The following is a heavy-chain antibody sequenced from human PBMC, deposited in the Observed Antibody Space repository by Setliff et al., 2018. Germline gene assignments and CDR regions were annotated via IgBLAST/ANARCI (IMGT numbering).Heavy chain of an antibody. CDR1: GYIFTSYG. V-gene: IGHV1-18*01. CDR2: ISAYNGNT. Sequence: ASVKVSCKTSGYIFTSYGISWVRLAPGQGLEWMGWISAYNGNTNYAQKLQGRVTMTRDTSIRTTYMELATLRSDDTAVYYCARARHFGMDVWGQGTTVTVSS. J-gene: IGHJ6*02. CDR3: ARARHFGMDV.